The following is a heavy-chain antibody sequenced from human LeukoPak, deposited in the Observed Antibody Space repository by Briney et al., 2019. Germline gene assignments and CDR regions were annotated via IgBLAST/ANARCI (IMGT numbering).Heavy chain of an antibody. J-gene: IGHJ4*02. Sequence: GGSLRLSCAASGYTFSSYAMSWVRQAPGKGLEWVSGISNSVGSTYYADSVKGRFTISRDNAKNSLYLQMNSLRAEDTAVYYCAKDRTGDGYFDYWGQGTLVTVSS. CDR1: GYTFSSYA. V-gene: IGHV3-23*01. CDR3: AKDRTGDGYFDY. CDR2: ISNSVGST. D-gene: IGHD7-27*01.